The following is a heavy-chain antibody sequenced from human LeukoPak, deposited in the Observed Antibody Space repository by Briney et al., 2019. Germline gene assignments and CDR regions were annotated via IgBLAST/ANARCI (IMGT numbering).Heavy chain of an antibody. D-gene: IGHD6-19*01. J-gene: IGHJ4*02. V-gene: IGHV3-30*03. CDR1: GLTCSSYG. CDR2: ISHEGSIK. CDR3: ARTREQWQVLDY. Sequence: PGGSLRLSCAASGLTCSSYGMHWVRQAPGKGLEWVAVISHEGSIKYYADSVKGRFTISRDNSKNMVYLQMNSLRAEDTAVYYCARTREQWQVLDYWGQGTLVTVSS.